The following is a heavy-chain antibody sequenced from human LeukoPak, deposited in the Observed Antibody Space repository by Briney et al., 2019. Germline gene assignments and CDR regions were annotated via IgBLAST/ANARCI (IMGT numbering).Heavy chain of an antibody. CDR1: RFTVSSNY. J-gene: IGHJ3*02. V-gene: IGHV3-53*01. CDR2: IYSGGST. D-gene: IGHD3-22*01. CDR3: AAASSGYYSHDAFDI. Sequence: GGSLRLSCAAFRFTVSSNYMSWVRQAPGKGLEWVSVIYSGGSTYYADSVKGRFTISRDNSKNTLYLQMNSLRAEDTAVYYCAAASSGYYSHDAFDIWGQGTMVTVSS.